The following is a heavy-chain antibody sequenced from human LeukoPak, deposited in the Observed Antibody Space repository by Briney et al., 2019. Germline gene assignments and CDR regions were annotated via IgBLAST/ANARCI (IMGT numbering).Heavy chain of an antibody. CDR3: AREMEGDYGSGTFFDL. J-gene: IGHJ4*02. CDR1: EFFFSDYY. CDR2: ISDSGSTI. Sequence: GGSLRLSCAASEFFFSDYYMSWIRQAPGKGLEWVSYISDSGSTIYYADSVKGRFTISRDNVKNSLYLQMNGLRAEDTAVYYCAREMEGDYGSGTFFDLWGQGNMVTVSS. D-gene: IGHD3-10*01. V-gene: IGHV3-11*01.